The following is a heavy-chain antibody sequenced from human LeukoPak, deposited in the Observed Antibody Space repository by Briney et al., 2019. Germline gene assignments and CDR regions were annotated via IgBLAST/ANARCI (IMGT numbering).Heavy chain of an antibody. CDR2: IIPIFGTA. CDR1: GGTFISYA. CDR3: ARDRRITMVRGVYYYYYYMDV. D-gene: IGHD3-10*01. J-gene: IGHJ6*03. V-gene: IGHV1-69*13. Sequence: ASVKVSCKASGGTFISYAISWVRQAPGQGLEWMGGIIPIFGTANYAQKFQGRVTITADESTSTAYMELSSLRSEDTAVYYCARDRRITMVRGVYYYYYYMDVWGKGTTVTVSS.